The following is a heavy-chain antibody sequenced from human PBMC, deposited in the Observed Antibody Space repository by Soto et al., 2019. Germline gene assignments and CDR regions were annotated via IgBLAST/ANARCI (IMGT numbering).Heavy chain of an antibody. J-gene: IGHJ6*02. CDR1: GFTFTRSA. CDR3: AAETAAASYGMDV. Sequence: ASVKVSCKASGFTFTRSAVQWVRQARGQRLEWIGWIVVGSGNTNYAQKFQERVTITRDMSTSTAYMELSSLRSEDTAVYYCAAETAAASYGMDVWGQGTTVTVSS. V-gene: IGHV1-58*01. D-gene: IGHD6-13*01. CDR2: IVVGSGNT.